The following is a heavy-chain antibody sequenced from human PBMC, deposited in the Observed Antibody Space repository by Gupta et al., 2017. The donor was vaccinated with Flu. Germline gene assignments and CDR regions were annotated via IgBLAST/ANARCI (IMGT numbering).Heavy chain of an antibody. J-gene: IGHJ4*02. Sequence: GKGLEWVSGISWNSGSIGYADSVKGRFTISRDNAKNSLYLQMNSLRAEDTALYYCAKDGPNSGYEALDYWGQGTLVTVSS. V-gene: IGHV3-9*01. CDR3: AKDGPNSGYEALDY. CDR2: ISWNSGSI. D-gene: IGHD5-12*01.